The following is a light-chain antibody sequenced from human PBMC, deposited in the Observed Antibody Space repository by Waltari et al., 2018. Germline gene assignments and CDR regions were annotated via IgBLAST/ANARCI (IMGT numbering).Light chain of an antibody. Sequence: QSALTQPPSASGSPGQSVAISCTGTSSDIGRYALVSWYQQHPGKAPKLIISEGNKRPSGVPDRFSGAKSGNTASLTVSGLQAEDEADYYCSSHGGSDKFYVFGTGTKVTVL. CDR3: SSHGGSDKFYV. CDR1: SSDIGRYAL. V-gene: IGLV2-8*01. J-gene: IGLJ1*01. CDR2: EGN.